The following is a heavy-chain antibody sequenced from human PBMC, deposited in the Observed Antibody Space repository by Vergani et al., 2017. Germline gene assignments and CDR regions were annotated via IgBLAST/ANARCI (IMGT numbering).Heavy chain of an antibody. Sequence: QVQLVQSGAEVKKPGASVKVSCTASGYTFSSYAISWVRHAPGQGLEWMGWISVYNGNINYAQKFQGRVTMTTDTSTSTAYMELRSLRSDATAVYYCARDRAVRGVIKNYGMDVWGQGTTVTVSS. V-gene: IGHV1-18*01. J-gene: IGHJ6*02. CDR3: ARDRAVRGVIKNYGMDV. D-gene: IGHD3-10*01. CDR2: ISVYNGNI. CDR1: GYTFSSYA.